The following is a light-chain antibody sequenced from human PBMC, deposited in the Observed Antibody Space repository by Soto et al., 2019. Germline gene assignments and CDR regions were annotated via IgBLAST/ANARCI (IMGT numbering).Light chain of an antibody. CDR3: QHYGSSPRT. Sequence: IVLTQSPGTMSLSPGERATLSCRASQSVSSSYLAWYQQKPGQAPRLLIYYVSSRATGIPDRFSGSGSGTDFTLTISRLEPEDFAVYYFQHYGSSPRTFGQGTKVEIK. CDR1: QSVSSSY. J-gene: IGKJ1*01. V-gene: IGKV3-20*01. CDR2: YVS.